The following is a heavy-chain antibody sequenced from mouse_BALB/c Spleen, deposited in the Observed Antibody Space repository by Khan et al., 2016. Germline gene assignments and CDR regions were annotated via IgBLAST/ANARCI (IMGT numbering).Heavy chain of an antibody. CDR2: IWSDGST. CDR3: ARRDDGGGAMDY. D-gene: IGHD2-3*01. V-gene: IGHV2-6*02. Sequence: QVQLKESGPGLVAPSQSLSITCTVSGFSLTSYGVHWVRQPPGKGLEWLVVIWSDGSTTYNSALKSRLSISKDNSNSQVILKMNSLQTVDTAMYYCARRDDGGGAMDYWGQGTSVTVSS. CDR1: GFSLTSYG. J-gene: IGHJ4*01.